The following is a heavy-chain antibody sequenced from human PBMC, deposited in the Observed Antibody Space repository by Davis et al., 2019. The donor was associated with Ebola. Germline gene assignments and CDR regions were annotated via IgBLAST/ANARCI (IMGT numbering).Heavy chain of an antibody. D-gene: IGHD2-2*02. Sequence: ASAKVSCKASGYTFTSYGISWVRQAPGQGLEWMGWISAYNGNTNYAQKLQGRVTMTTDTSTSTAYMELRSLRSDDTAVYYCARDEDIVVVPAAIGGMDVWGQGTTVTVSS. CDR1: GYTFTSYG. V-gene: IGHV1-18*01. J-gene: IGHJ6*02. CDR2: ISAYNGNT. CDR3: ARDEDIVVVPAAIGGMDV.